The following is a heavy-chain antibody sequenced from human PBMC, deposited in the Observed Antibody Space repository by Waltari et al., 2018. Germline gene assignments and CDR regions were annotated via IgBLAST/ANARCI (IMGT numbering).Heavy chain of an antibody. D-gene: IGHD6-19*01. J-gene: IGHJ4*02. CDR1: GGSISSSSYY. V-gene: IGHV4-39*07. CDR3: AGGGIAVAGPGWY. Sequence: QLQLQESGPVLVKPSETLSLTCTVSGGSISSSSYYWGWIRQPPGKGLEWIGRIYYSGSSYYSPSLKSRVTISVDTSKNQFSLKLSSVTAADTAVYYCAGGGIAVAGPGWYWGQGTLVTVSS. CDR2: IYYSGSS.